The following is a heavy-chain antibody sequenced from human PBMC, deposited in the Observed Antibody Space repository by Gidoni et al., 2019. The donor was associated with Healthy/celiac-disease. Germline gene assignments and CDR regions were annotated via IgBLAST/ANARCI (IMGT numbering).Heavy chain of an antibody. V-gene: IGHV3-23*01. Sequence: EVQLLEYGGGLVQPGGSLRLSCAASGLTFSSYAMSWVRQAPVKVLELVSASSGSGASTYYADSVKGRFTISRDNSKNPLYLHMNSLRAEDTAVYYCAKVGYIAVEVWGQGTLVTVSS. J-gene: IGHJ4*02. CDR1: GLTFSSYA. D-gene: IGHD6-19*01. CDR2: SSGSGAST. CDR3: AKVGYIAVEV.